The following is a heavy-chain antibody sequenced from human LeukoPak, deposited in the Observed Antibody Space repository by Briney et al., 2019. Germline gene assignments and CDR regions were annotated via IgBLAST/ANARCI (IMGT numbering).Heavy chain of an antibody. CDR2: FSGVGSGDNT. Sequence: SGGSLRLSCATSGFAFSSYAMNWVRQAPGKGLEWVSSFSGVGSGDNTHYADSVKGRFTISRDNSKNTLYLQMNSLRGEDTAVYYCARTGGVGDGFDIWGQGTMVTVSS. V-gene: IGHV3-23*01. CDR3: ARTGGVGDGFDI. D-gene: IGHD2-8*01. J-gene: IGHJ3*02. CDR1: GFAFSSYA.